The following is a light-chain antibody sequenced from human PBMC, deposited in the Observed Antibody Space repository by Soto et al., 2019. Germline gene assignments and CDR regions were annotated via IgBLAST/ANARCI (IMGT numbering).Light chain of an antibody. CDR3: QQSYSTPST. Sequence: DIPMTQSPSSLSASLGDRVTITWGASQSISSYLNWYQQKPGKAPKLLIYAASSLQSGVPSRFSGSGSGTDFNLTISSLQTEDFATYYCQQSYSTPSTFGQGTKVDI. CDR1: QSISSY. CDR2: AAS. J-gene: IGKJ1*01. V-gene: IGKV1-39*01.